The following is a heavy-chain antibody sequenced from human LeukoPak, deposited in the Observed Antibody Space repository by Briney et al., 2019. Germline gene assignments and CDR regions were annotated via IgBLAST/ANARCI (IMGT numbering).Heavy chain of an antibody. D-gene: IGHD2-15*01. CDR2: INPSGGST. CDR1: GYTFTSYY. V-gene: IGHV1-46*01. Sequence: ASVKVSCQASGYTFTSYYMHWVRQAPGQGLEWMEIINPSGGSTCYAHKVPGRVTMTRDTSTSTVYTELSSLRSEDTTGYYCARDLGIVVVVAATPGVDYWGQGTLVTVSS. J-gene: IGHJ4*02. CDR3: ARDLGIVVVVAATPGVDY.